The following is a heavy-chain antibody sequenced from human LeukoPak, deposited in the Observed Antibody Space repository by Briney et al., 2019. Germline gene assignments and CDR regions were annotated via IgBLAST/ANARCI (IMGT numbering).Heavy chain of an antibody. D-gene: IGHD3-22*01. CDR3: ARTRITMIVGLASRFDY. CDR1: GFTFSSYW. V-gene: IGHV3-7*01. CDR2: IKQDGSEK. J-gene: IGHJ4*02. Sequence: GESLRLSCAASGFTFSSYWMSWVRQAPGKGLEWVANIKQDGSEKYYVDSVKGRFTISRDNAKNSLYLQMNSLRAEDTAVYYCARTRITMIVGLASRFDYWGQGTLVTVFS.